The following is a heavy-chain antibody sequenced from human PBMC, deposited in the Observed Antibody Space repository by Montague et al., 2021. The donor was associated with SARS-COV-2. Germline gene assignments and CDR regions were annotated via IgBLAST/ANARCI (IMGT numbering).Heavy chain of an antibody. CDR2: IHYDGSST. Sequence: SLRLSCAASGFTLSSYWMYWVRQAPGKGLVWISRIHYDGSSTNYADSVKGRFTISRDTAKNTPYLQMNSLRAEDTAVYYCARAYYTGLYPFDYWGQGTLVTVSS. V-gene: IGHV3-74*01. D-gene: IGHD2-8*02. CDR1: GFTLSSYW. J-gene: IGHJ4*02. CDR3: ARAYYTGLYPFDY.